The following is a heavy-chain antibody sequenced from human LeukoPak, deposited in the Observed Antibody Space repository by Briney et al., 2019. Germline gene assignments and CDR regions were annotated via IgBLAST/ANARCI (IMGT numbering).Heavy chain of an antibody. CDR1: GYTFTGYY. V-gene: IGHV1-2*02. CDR3: ARGGTYYYDSSGTKVDY. J-gene: IGHJ4*02. CDR2: INPNSGGT. Sequence: ASVKVSCKASGYTFTGYYMHWVRQAPGQGLEWMGWINPNSGGTNYAQKFQGRVTMTRDTSISTAYMELSRLRSDDTAVYYCARGGTYYYDSSGTKVDYWGQGTLVTVSS. D-gene: IGHD3-22*01.